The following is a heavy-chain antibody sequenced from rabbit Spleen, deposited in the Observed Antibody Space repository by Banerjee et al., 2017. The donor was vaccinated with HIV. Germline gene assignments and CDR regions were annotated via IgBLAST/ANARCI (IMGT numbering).Heavy chain of an antibody. CDR1: GFSFSNGYD. CDR3: ARDTGSSFSTYGMDL. D-gene: IGHD8-1*01. Sequence: QEQLVESGGGLVKPGASLTLICTASGFSFSNGYDMSWVRQAPGKGLEWIACIDAGSSGFTYFASWAKGRFTCSKTSSTTATLQMTRLTVADTATYFCARDTGSSFSTYGMDLWGPGTLVTVS. CDR2: IDAGSSGFT. J-gene: IGHJ6*01. V-gene: IGHV1S45*01.